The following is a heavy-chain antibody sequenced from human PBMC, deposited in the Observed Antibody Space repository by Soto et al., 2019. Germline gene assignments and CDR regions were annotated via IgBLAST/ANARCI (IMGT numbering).Heavy chain of an antibody. CDR3: ASLQLYYDILTGYSQHYYYGMDV. CDR1: GDSISSGGYS. Sequence: SETLSLTCAVSGDSISSGGYSWSWIRQPPGKGLEWIGYIYHSGSTYYNPSLKSRVTISVDRSKNQFSLKLSSVTAADPAVYYCASLQLYYDILTGYSQHYYYGMDVWGQGTTVTVSS. J-gene: IGHJ6*02. D-gene: IGHD3-9*01. V-gene: IGHV4-30-2*01. CDR2: IYHSGST.